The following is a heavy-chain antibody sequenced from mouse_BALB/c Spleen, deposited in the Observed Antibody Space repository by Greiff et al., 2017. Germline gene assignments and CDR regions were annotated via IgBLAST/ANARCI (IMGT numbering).Heavy chain of an antibody. CDR2: ISSGGGST. V-gene: IGHV5-12-1*01. D-gene: IGHD1-1*01. CDR3: ARQWATVY. CDR1: GFAFSSYD. J-gene: IGHJ2*01. Sequence: EVKLMESGGGLVKPGGSLKLSCAASGFAFSSYDMSWVRQTPEKRLEWVAYISSGGGSTYYPDTVKGRFTISRDNAKNTLYLQMSSLKSEDTAMYYCARQWATVYWGQGTTLTVSS.